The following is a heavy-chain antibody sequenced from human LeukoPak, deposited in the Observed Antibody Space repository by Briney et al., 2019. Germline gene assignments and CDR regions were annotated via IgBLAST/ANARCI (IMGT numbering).Heavy chain of an antibody. CDR2: ISGSGGST. Sequence: GGSLRLSCAASGFTFSSYAMSWVRQAPGKGLEWVLAISGSGGSTYYADSVKGRFTISRDNSKNTLYLQMNSLRAEDTAVYYCARARQLHYRPSYYYMDVWGKGTTVTVSS. D-gene: IGHD2-2*01. V-gene: IGHV3-23*01. CDR3: ARARQLHYRPSYYYMDV. CDR1: GFTFSSYA. J-gene: IGHJ6*03.